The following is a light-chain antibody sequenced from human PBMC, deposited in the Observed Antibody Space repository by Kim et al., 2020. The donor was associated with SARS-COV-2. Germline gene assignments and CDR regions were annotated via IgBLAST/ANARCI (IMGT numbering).Light chain of an antibody. J-gene: IGKJ1*01. CDR3: QQYYSTPRT. CDR2: WAS. V-gene: IGKV4-1*01. CDR1: QSVLYSSNNKNY. Sequence: DIVMTQSPDSLAVSLGERATINCKSSQSVLYSSNNKNYLAWYQQKPGQPPKRLIYWASTRESGAPDRFSGSGSGTDFTLTISSLQAEDVAVYNCQQYYSTPRTFGQGTKVDIK.